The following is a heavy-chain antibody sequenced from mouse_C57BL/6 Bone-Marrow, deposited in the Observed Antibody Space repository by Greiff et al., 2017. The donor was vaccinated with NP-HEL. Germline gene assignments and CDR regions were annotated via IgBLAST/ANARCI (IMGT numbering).Heavy chain of an antibody. CDR3: APHYGN. J-gene: IGHJ3*01. CDR1: GFTITDYY. D-gene: IGHD2-1*01. V-gene: IGHV14-2*01. Sequence: VQLQQSGAELVKPGASVKLSCTASGFTITDYYMHWVTQRPEQGLEWIGRIDPADGETKDAPKFQGKATITADTSSNTAYLQISSLTSEDTDVYYCAPHYGNWRQGTLVTVSA. CDR2: IDPADGET.